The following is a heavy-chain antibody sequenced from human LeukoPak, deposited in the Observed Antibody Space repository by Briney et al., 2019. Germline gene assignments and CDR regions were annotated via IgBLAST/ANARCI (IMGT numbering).Heavy chain of an antibody. V-gene: IGHV4-34*01. CDR1: GGSFSGYY. D-gene: IGHD2-15*01. J-gene: IGHJ4*02. CDR3: ARGRVVVVAAPGHYFDY. CDR2: INHSGST. Sequence: SETLSLTCAVYGGSFSGYYWSWIRQPPGKGLEWIGEINHSGSTNYNPSLKSRVTISVDTSKNQFSLKLSSVPAADTAVYYCARGRVVVVAAPGHYFDYWGRGTLVTVSS.